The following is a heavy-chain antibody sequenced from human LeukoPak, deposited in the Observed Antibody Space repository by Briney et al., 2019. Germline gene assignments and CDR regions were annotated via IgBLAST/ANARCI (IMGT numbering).Heavy chain of an antibody. CDR2: IYYSGST. CDR3: AREGYSSGLFDY. J-gene: IGHJ4*02. V-gene: IGHV4-59*01. D-gene: IGHD6-19*01. CDR1: GGSISSYY. Sequence: SETLSLTCTVSGGSISSYYWSWIRQPPGKGLEWIGYIYYSGSTNYNPSLKSRVTISVDTSKNQFSLKLSSVTAADTALYYCAREGYSSGLFDYWGQGTLVTVSS.